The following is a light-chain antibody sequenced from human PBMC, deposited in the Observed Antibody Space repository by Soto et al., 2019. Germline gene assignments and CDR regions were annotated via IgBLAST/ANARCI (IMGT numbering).Light chain of an antibody. CDR2: DVI. CDR3: SSYTSGSIVV. J-gene: IGLJ2*01. V-gene: IGLV2-14*01. Sequence: QSVLTQPASVSGSPGQSITISCTGTSSDIGGYNYVSWYQQHPGKAPKLMIYDVINRPSGISNRFSGSKSGNTASLTISGLQAEDEADYYCSSYTSGSIVVFGGGTKLTVL. CDR1: SSDIGGYNY.